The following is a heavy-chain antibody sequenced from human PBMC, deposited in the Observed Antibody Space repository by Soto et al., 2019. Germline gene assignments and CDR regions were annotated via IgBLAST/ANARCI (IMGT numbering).Heavy chain of an antibody. Sequence: SETLSLTCAVSGGSISSGGYSWSWIRQPPGKGLEWIGYIYHSGSTYYNPSLKSRVTISVDRSKNQFSLELSSVTAADTAVYYCARFFRAASWFDPWGQGTLVTVSS. J-gene: IGHJ5*02. CDR2: IYHSGST. CDR1: GGSISSGGYS. CDR3: ARFFRAASWFDP. V-gene: IGHV4-30-2*01.